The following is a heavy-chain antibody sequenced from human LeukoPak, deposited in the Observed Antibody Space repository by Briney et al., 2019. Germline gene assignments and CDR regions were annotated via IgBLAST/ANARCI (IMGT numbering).Heavy chain of an antibody. V-gene: IGHV3-7*01. J-gene: IGHJ3*02. CDR1: GFTFSSYW. CDR3: ARERLAYDFWSGPDAFDI. CDR2: INQDGSEK. Sequence: GGSLRLSCAASGFTFSSYWMSWVRQAPGKGLEWVANINQDGSEKYYVDSVKGRFTISRDNAKNSLYLQMNSLRAEDTAVYYCARERLAYDFWSGPDAFDIWGQGTMVTVSS. D-gene: IGHD3-3*01.